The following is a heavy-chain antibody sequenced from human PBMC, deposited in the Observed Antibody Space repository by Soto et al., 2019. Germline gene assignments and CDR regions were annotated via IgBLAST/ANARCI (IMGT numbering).Heavy chain of an antibody. D-gene: IGHD6-19*01. CDR1: GYTFTGYA. CDR2: INAGNGNT. V-gene: IGHV1-3*05. J-gene: IGHJ4*02. CDR3: ARAVAVPADFDY. Sequence: QVQLVQSGAEEKKPGASVKVSCKASGYTFTGYAMHWVRQAPGQRLEWMGWINAGNGNTKYSQKFQGRVTITRDTPAGTAYMGLSSLRSEDTVGYCLARAVAVPADFDYWGQVALVTVSS.